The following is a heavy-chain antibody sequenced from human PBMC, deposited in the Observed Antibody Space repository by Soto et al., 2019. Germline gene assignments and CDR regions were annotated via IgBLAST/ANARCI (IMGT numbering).Heavy chain of an antibody. CDR3: ARDGTPRVPASMYWLDP. CDR1: GYTFTSYG. V-gene: IGHV1-18*01. Sequence: GASVKVSCKASGYTFTSYGINWVRQAPGQGLEWMAWISAYSGNTKYSQKFQGRVSMTTDTPTSTAYMELRSLRSDDTAVYYCARDGTPRVPASMYWLDPWGQGTLVTVSS. CDR2: ISAYSGNT. J-gene: IGHJ5*02. D-gene: IGHD2-2*01.